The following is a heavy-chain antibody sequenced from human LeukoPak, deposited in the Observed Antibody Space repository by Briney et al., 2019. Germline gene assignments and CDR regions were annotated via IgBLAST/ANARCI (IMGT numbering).Heavy chain of an antibody. Sequence: GASVKVSFKASGYPFTSYYMHWVRPAPGQGLGGMGIINPSGGSTSYAQKFPGRVTMTRDTSTSTVYMELSSLRSEDTAVYYCARDGNYDSSGYYFDYWGQGTLVTVSS. CDR3: ARDGNYDSSGYYFDY. CDR2: INPSGGST. D-gene: IGHD3-22*01. J-gene: IGHJ4*02. V-gene: IGHV1-46*01. CDR1: GYPFTSYY.